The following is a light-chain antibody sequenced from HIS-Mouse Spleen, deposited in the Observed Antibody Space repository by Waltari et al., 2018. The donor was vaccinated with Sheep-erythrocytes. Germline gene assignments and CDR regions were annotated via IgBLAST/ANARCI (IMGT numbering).Light chain of an antibody. V-gene: IGLV2-23*01. CDR2: EGS. CDR3: CSYAGSSTLV. J-gene: IGLJ2*01. Sequence: SALTQPASVSGSPGQSITISCTGTSSDVGSYNLVSWYQQHPGKAPKLMIYEGSKRPSVVSNRVSGSKSGNTASLTISGLQAEDEADYYCCSYAGSSTLVFGGGTKLTVL. CDR1: SSDVGSYNL.